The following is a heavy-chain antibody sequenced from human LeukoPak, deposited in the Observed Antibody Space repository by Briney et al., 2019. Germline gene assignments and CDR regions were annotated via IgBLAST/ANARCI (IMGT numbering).Heavy chain of an antibody. CDR2: VSAYNGNT. Sequence: ASVKVSCKAPGYTFTSYGISWVRQAPGQGLEWMGWVSAYNGNTNYAQKLQGRVTMTTDTSTSTAYMELRSLRSDDTAVYYCARDPASAADNYYGMDVWGQGTTVTVSS. J-gene: IGHJ6*02. CDR1: GYTFTSYG. D-gene: IGHD6-13*01. CDR3: ARDPASAADNYYGMDV. V-gene: IGHV1-18*01.